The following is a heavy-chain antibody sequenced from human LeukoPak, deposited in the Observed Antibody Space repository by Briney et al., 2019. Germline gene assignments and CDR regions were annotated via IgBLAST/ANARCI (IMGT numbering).Heavy chain of an antibody. J-gene: IGHJ4*02. V-gene: IGHV3-7*03. CDR3: ARLTTMVTTFVY. Sequence: PGGSLRLSCVVSGLIFGDCWMSWVRQAPGKGLEWVANIKQDGSEKYYVDSVKGRFTISRDNAENSFYLQMNSLRGEDTAVYFCARLTTMVTTFVYWGQGALVTVSS. CDR1: GLIFGDCW. D-gene: IGHD4/OR15-4a*01. CDR2: IKQDGSEK.